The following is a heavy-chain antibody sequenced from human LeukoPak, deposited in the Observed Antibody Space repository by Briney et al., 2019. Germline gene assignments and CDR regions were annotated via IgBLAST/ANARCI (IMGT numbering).Heavy chain of an antibody. CDR3: AREGIAAAGVFDY. D-gene: IGHD6-13*01. V-gene: IGHV1-69*04. CDR2: IIPILGIA. Sequence: ASVKVSCKASGGTFSSYAISWVRQAPGQGLEWMGRIIPILGIANYAQKFQDRVTITADKSTSTAYMELSSLRSEDTAVYYCAREGIAAAGVFDYWGQGTLVTVSS. J-gene: IGHJ4*02. CDR1: GGTFSSYA.